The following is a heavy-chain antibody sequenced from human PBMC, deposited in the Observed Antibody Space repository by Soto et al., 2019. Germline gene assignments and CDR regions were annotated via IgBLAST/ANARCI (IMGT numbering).Heavy chain of an antibody. D-gene: IGHD3-22*01. J-gene: IGHJ4*02. V-gene: IGHV1-69*10. CDR1: GDSFSSYA. CDR2: IIPILTTA. CDR3: CGSSGSYFDY. Sequence: SVKVSCKVSGDSFSSYAISWVRQAPGQGLEWMGGIIPILTTANYAQKFQGRVTMTRDTSTSTVYMELSSLRSEDTAVYYCCGSSGSYFDYWGQGTLVTVSS.